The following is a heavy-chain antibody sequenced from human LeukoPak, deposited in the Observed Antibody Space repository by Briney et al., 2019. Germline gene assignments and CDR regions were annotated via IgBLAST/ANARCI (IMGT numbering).Heavy chain of an antibody. V-gene: IGHV3-23*01. Sequence: GGSLRLSCAASGFTFSSYAMSWVRQAPGKGLAWVSAITGGGVSTYYADSVKGRFTISRDNSKNTLYVQVNSLRAEDTAVYYCATSRRGFEYWGQGTLVTVSS. D-gene: IGHD6-13*01. CDR3: ATSRRGFEY. CDR2: ITGGGVST. J-gene: IGHJ4*02. CDR1: GFTFSSYA.